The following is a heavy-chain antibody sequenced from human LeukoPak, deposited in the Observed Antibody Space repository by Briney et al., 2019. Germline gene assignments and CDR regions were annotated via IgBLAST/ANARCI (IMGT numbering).Heavy chain of an antibody. J-gene: IGHJ3*01. CDR3: VKEVLRFDL. CDR1: GYSFNSQG. CDR2: INTDSGNP. Sequence: ASVKVSCKASGYSFNSQGMNWVRQAPGQGLEWMGWINTDSGNPTYAQGFTGRFVFSLDSAVSTAYLQISNLMPEDTGKYYCVKEVLRFDLWGQGTMVTVSS. V-gene: IGHV7-4-1*02.